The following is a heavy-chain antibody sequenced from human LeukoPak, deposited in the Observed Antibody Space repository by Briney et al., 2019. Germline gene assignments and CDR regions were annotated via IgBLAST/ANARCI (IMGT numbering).Heavy chain of an antibody. CDR1: GFTFSDYY. CDR3: ARDGMEAGSFYYYMDV. J-gene: IGHJ6*03. D-gene: IGHD2-15*01. V-gene: IGHV3-11*01. Sequence: GGSLRLSCAASGFTFSDYYMSWIRQAPGKGLEWVSYISSSGSTIYYADSVKGRFTISRDNAKNSLYLQMNSLRAEDTAVYYCARDGMEAGSFYYYMDVWGKGTTVTVSS. CDR2: ISSSGSTI.